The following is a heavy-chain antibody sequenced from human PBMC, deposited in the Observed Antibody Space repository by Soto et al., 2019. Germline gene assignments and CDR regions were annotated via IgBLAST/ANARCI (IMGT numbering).Heavy chain of an antibody. CDR1: GFTFNNFA. D-gene: IGHD2-15*01. Sequence: PGGSLRLSCEASGFTFNNFAMNWVRQAPGKGLEWVSSISSNENYIYYADSVRGRFTTSRDNAKNSLHLQMNSLRAEDTAVYYCARDTRTGYCSGVSCYYYGMDVWGQGTTVTVSS. CDR3: ARDTRTGYCSGVSCYYYGMDV. J-gene: IGHJ6*02. V-gene: IGHV3-21*01. CDR2: ISSNENYI.